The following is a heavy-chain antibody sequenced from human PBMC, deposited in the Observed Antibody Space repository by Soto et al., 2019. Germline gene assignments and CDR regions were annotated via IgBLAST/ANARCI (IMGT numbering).Heavy chain of an antibody. CDR3: ARDRIDTLWFGELSSDFDY. D-gene: IGHD3-10*01. V-gene: IGHV3-21*01. CDR1: GFTFSSYN. CDR2: LSSSSTYI. Sequence: GGSMRLSCAASGFTFSSYNMNWVRQAPGKGLEWVSSLSSSSTYIYYADSVKGRFTISRDNAKNSLYLQMNSLRAEDTAVYYCARDRIDTLWFGELSSDFDYWGQGTLVTVSS. J-gene: IGHJ4*02.